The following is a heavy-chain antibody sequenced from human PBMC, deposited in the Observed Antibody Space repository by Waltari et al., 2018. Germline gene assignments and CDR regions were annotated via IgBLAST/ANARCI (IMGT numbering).Heavy chain of an antibody. CDR3: ARVARGVIFFYFDY. D-gene: IGHD3-10*01. V-gene: IGHV1-58*02. CDR1: GFTFTSSA. Sequence: QMQLVQSGPEVKKPGTSVKVYCKAYGFTFTSSAMKWVRQARGQRLEWIGWIVVGSGNTNYAQKFQGRVTITAAESTSTAYMELSSLRSEDTAVYYCARVARGVIFFYFDYWGQGTLVTVSS. J-gene: IGHJ4*02. CDR2: IVVGSGNT.